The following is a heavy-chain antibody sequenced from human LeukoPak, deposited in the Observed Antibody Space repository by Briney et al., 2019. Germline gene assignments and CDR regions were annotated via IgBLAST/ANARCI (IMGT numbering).Heavy chain of an antibody. Sequence: GASVKVSCKASGYTFTGYYMHWVRQAPGQGLEWMGRINPNSGGTNYAQKFQGRVTMTRDTSIRTAYMELSRLRSDDTAVYYCARSSSWYFGAFDIWGQGTMVTVSS. CDR2: INPNSGGT. CDR1: GYTFTGYY. V-gene: IGHV1-2*06. CDR3: ARSSSWYFGAFDI. D-gene: IGHD6-13*01. J-gene: IGHJ3*02.